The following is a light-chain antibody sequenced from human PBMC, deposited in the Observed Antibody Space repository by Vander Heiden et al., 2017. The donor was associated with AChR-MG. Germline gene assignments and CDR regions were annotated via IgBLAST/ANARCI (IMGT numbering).Light chain of an antibody. CDR3: QQSVSAQWT. Sequence: DIQMTQSPSSLSASVGDRVTITFRASQSRSRCLNWYQQKQGKAPKVLIYAVSKLQSGAHSRFSGSGFGTDFTLTISSLQPEDFATYYCQQSVSAQWTFDQGTKVEIK. CDR2: AVS. J-gene: IGKJ1*01. CDR1: QSRSRC. V-gene: IGKV1-39*01.